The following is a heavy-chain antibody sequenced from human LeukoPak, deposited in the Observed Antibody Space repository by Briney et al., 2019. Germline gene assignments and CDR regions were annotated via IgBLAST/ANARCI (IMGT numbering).Heavy chain of an antibody. CDR3: ARAHYHDYGDQGGAFDI. D-gene: IGHD4-17*01. Sequence: ASVKVSCKASGYTFTSYAMHWVRQAPGQRLEWMGWINAGNGNTKYSQKFQGRVTITRDTSASTAYMELSSLRSEDTAVYYCARAHYHDYGDQGGAFDIWGQGIMVTVSS. CDR1: GYTFTSYA. V-gene: IGHV1-3*01. J-gene: IGHJ3*02. CDR2: INAGNGNT.